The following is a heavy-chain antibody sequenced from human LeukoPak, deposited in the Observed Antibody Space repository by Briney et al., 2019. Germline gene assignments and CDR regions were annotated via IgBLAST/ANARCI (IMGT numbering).Heavy chain of an antibody. CDR1: EYTFTGYY. Sequence: GASVKVSCKASEYTFTGYYLHWVRQAPGQGLEWMGWINPHSGDTDYAQKFQGRGTMTRDTSISTAYMELSRLRSDDTAVYYCARWGGHCTSGLCYYFDCWGQGTLVTVSS. CDR2: INPHSGDT. D-gene: IGHD2-8*01. J-gene: IGHJ4*02. CDR3: ARWGGHCTSGLCYYFDC. V-gene: IGHV1-2*02.